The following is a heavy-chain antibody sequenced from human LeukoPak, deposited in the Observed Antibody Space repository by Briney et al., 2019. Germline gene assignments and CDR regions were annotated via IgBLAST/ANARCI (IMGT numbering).Heavy chain of an antibody. J-gene: IGHJ3*02. D-gene: IGHD2-21*02. Sequence: EASVKVSCKASGYTFTSYAMHWVRQAPGQRLEWMGWINAGNGNKKYSQKFQGRVTITRDTSASTAYMELSSLRSEDTAVYYCARWGSPYCGGDCYSSADAFDIWGQGTMVTVSS. V-gene: IGHV1-3*01. CDR3: ARWGSPYCGGDCYSSADAFDI. CDR1: GYTFTSYA. CDR2: INAGNGNK.